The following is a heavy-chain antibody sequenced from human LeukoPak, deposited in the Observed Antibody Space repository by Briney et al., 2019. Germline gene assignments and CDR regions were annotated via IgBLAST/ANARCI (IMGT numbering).Heavy chain of an antibody. CDR1: GFIFDDYA. CDR3: AKEGSDSGGQTLDH. CDR2: ISWDGGTT. D-gene: IGHD4-23*01. J-gene: IGHJ4*02. Sequence: PGGSLRLSCEASGFIFDDYAMHWVRQAPGKGLEWVSVISWDGGTTNYADSVKGRFTITRVNSKNSLFPQMSSLRAEDTALYYCAKEGSDSGGQTLDHWGRGTLVTVSS. V-gene: IGHV3-43D*03.